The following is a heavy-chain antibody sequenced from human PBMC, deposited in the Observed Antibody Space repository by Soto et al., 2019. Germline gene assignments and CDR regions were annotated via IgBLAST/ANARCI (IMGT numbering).Heavy chain of an antibody. J-gene: IGHJ4*02. Sequence: EVQLVESGGGLVQPGGSLRLSCTASGFSFSNHWMYWVRRPPGKGLEWVAYIKQDGSETHYVDSVEVRFTISRDNAKNSLYLQMASMRDQDTAFYYCVKISSTADGVHWGQGSLVTVSS. V-gene: IGHV3-7*01. D-gene: IGHD2-21*02. CDR3: VKISSTADGVH. CDR1: GFSFSNHW. CDR2: IKQDGSET.